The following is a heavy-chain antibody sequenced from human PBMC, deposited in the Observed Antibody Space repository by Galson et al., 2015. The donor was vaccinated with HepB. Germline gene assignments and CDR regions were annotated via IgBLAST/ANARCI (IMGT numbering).Heavy chain of an antibody. CDR1: GYSFTNYG. J-gene: IGHJ4*02. CDR2: ISPYNGNT. V-gene: IGHV1-18*01. CDR3: AREEGVAVGTDTLDF. Sequence: SVTVSCKASGYSFTNYGLTWVRQAPGQGLEWMGWISPYNGNTNYAQNFQGRVTMTTDTSTTTAFMELRGLRSDDTAVYYCAREEGVAVGTDTLDFWGQGTRLTVSS. D-gene: IGHD6-13*01.